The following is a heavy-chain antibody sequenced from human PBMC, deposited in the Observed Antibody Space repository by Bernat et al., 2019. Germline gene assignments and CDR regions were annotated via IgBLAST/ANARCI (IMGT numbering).Heavy chain of an antibody. CDR2: IYYSGST. J-gene: IGHJ4*02. CDR3: AREGVGMIWGDYVGGLFDY. D-gene: IGHD4-17*01. Sequence: QVQLQESGPGLVKPSQTLSLTCTVSGGSISSGDYYWRWIRQHPGKGLEWIGYIYYSGSTYYNPSLKSRVTISVDTSKNQFSLKLSSVPAADTAVDYWAREGVGMIWGDYVGGLFDYWGQGTLVTVSA. CDR1: GGSISSGDYY. V-gene: IGHV4-31*03.